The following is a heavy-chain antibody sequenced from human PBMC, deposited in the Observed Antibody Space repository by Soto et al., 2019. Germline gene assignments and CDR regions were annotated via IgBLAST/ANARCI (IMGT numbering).Heavy chain of an antibody. CDR2: IYYSGST. J-gene: IGHJ4*02. CDR1: GSSVRSGSYN. Sequence: SEPLSHTCTVSGSSVRSGSYNRSWIQQPPGKGLEWIGYIYYSGSTNYNPSLKSRVTISVDTSKNQFSLKLSSVTAADTAVYYCARGTWYDSSGYSDYWGQGTLVTVS. D-gene: IGHD3-22*01. V-gene: IGHV4-61*01. CDR3: ARGTWYDSSGYSDY.